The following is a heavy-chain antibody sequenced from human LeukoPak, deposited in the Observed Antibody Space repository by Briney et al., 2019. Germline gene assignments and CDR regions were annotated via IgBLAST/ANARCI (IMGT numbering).Heavy chain of an antibody. CDR3: ARGDTRFSKFDY. CDR2: ISGSGGST. Sequence: PGGSLRLSCAASGFTFSSYGMSWVRQAPGKGLEWVSAISGSGGSTYYADSVKGRFTISRDNCKNTLYLQMNSLRAEDTAVYYCARGDTRFSKFDYWGQGTLVTVSS. D-gene: IGHD2-2*02. V-gene: IGHV3-23*01. J-gene: IGHJ4*02. CDR1: GFTFSSYG.